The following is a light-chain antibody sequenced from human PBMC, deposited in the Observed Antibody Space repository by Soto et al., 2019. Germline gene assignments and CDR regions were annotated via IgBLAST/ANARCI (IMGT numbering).Light chain of an antibody. J-gene: IGKJ2*01. CDR1: ETITNND. Sequence: EIVLMQSPDILSLSPGERATVSCRASETITNNDLAWYQQKPGQAPRLLLYGASTRPTGIPNRFSGSGSGTDFTLIIDRLEPADFAVYFCHHYGSSPPYTFGQGTKLDIK. CDR2: GAS. V-gene: IGKV3-20*01. CDR3: HHYGSSPPYT.